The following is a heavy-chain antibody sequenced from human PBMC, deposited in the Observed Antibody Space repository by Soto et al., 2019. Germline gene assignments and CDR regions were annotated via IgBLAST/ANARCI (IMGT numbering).Heavy chain of an antibody. Sequence: GGSLRLSCAASGFTFSSYAMSWVRQAPGKGLEWVSAISGSGGSTYYADSVKGRFTISRDNSKNTLYLQMNSLRAEDTAVYYCARAQGLVRGVILPTDYWGQGTLVTSPQ. CDR2: ISGSGGST. V-gene: IGHV3-23*01. CDR3: ARAQGLVRGVILPTDY. D-gene: IGHD3-10*01. CDR1: GFTFSSYA. J-gene: IGHJ4*02.